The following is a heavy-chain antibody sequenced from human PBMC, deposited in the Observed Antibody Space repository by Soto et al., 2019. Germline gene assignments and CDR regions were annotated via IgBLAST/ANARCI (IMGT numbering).Heavy chain of an antibody. Sequence: EVQLVESGGGLVQPGGSLRLSCAASGFTFSSYSMNWVRQAPGKGLEWVSYISSSSSTIYYADSVKGRFTISRDNAKNSLYLQMNRLRDEDTAVYYCAKDGYSYGGPSSFAYWGQGTLVTVSS. J-gene: IGHJ4*02. V-gene: IGHV3-48*02. CDR2: ISSSSSTI. CDR1: GFTFSSYS. CDR3: AKDGYSYGGPSSFAY. D-gene: IGHD5-18*01.